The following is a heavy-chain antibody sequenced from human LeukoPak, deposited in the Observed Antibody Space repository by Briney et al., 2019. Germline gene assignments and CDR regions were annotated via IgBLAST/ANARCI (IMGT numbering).Heavy chain of an antibody. V-gene: IGHV1-46*01. CDR2: INPSGGST. CDR3: ARDRGGWYYFDY. D-gene: IGHD6-19*01. CDR1: GYTFTSYY. Sequence: APVKVSCKASGYTFTSYYMHWVRQAPGQGLEWMGIINPSGGSTSYAQKFQGRVTMTRDTSTSTVYMELSSLRSEDTAVYYCARDRGGWYYFDYWGQGTLVTVSS. J-gene: IGHJ4*02.